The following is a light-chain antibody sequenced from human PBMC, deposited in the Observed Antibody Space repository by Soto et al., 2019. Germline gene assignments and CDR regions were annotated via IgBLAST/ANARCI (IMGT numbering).Light chain of an antibody. Sequence: EIVLTQSPGTLSLSPGERATLSCRASQSVSSSYLTWYQQKPGQAPRLLIYGASSRATGIPDRFSGSGSGTDFAITISRLEPEDFAVYYCQQRSNWLTFGQGTRLEI. V-gene: IGKV3D-20*02. CDR3: QQRSNWLT. J-gene: IGKJ5*01. CDR2: GAS. CDR1: QSVSSSY.